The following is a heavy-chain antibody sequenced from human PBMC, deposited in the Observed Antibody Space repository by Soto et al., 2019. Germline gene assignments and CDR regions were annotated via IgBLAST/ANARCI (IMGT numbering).Heavy chain of an antibody. D-gene: IGHD1-1*01. CDR1: GYTFTSYD. Sequence: ASVKVSCKASGYTFTSYDINWVRQATGQGLEWMGWMNPNSGNTGYAQKFQGRVTMTRNTSISTAYMELSSLKTEDTAVYYCTTEILIRQAFDIWGQGTMVTVSS. CDR2: MNPNSGNT. J-gene: IGHJ3*02. V-gene: IGHV1-8*01. CDR3: TTEILIRQAFDI.